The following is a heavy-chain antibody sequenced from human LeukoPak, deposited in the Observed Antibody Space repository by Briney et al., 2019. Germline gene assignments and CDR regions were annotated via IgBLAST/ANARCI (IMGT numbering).Heavy chain of an antibody. V-gene: IGHV1-18*01. Sequence: ASVKVSCKASGYTFTSYGISWVRQAPGQGLEWMGWISANNGNTNYAQELQGRVTMTTDTSTSTAYMELRSLRSDDTAVYYCARGQTARVGWGNWFDRWGQGTLVTVSS. CDR1: GYTFTSYG. J-gene: IGHJ5*02. D-gene: IGHD6-6*01. CDR3: ARGQTARVGWGNWFDR. CDR2: ISANNGNT.